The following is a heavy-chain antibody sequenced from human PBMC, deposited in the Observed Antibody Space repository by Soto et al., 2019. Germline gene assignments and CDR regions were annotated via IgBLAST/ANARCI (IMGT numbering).Heavy chain of an antibody. J-gene: IGHJ5*02. CDR3: ASVAPGRWSRDWFDP. V-gene: IGHV4-39*01. CDR1: GAAINGGGYF. D-gene: IGHD3-3*01. CDR2: IYYTGST. Sequence: PSETLSLTCSVSGAAINGGGYFWGWARQPPGRGLEWIGSIYYTGSTSLSPSLRSRVTMSVDTSKNQFSMKLRSVTAADTAVYYCASVAPGRWSRDWFDPWGQGTLVTVSS.